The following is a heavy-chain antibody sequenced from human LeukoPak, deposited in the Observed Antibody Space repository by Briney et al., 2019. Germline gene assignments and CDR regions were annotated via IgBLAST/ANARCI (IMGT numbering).Heavy chain of an antibody. V-gene: IGHV3-64*01. J-gene: IGHJ4*02. CDR2: ISGNGVST. CDR3: ARDASDIVVVPAAVGPFDL. Sequence: GGSLRLSRAASGFTFSSYAMYWVRRTPGKGLEYLSVISGNGVSTHYATSVKGRFTISRDNSKNTLFLQMGSLRAEDMAVYYCARDASDIVVVPAAVGPFDLWGQGTLVTVSS. D-gene: IGHD2-2*01. CDR1: GFTFSSYA.